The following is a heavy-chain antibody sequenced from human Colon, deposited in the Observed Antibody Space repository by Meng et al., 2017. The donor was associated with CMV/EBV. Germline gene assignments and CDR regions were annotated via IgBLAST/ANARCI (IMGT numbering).Heavy chain of an antibody. CDR1: GYTFTSYG. CDR2: ISTYNGNT. J-gene: IGHJ5*02. CDR3: ARGEGYYDR. D-gene: IGHD5-24*01. Sequence: RVTCKASGYTFTSYGVTWVRQASGQGLEWLGCISTYNGNTHYAQKFEGRVTMTTDTARSTVYMDLRSLTSDDTAVYYCARGEGYYDRWGQGTLVTVSS. V-gene: IGHV1-18*01.